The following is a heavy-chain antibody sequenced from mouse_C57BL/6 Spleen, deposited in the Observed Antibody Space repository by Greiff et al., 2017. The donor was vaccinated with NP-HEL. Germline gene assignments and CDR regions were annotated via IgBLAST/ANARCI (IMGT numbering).Heavy chain of an antibody. CDR3: ARSYYYGSSGYFDY. V-gene: IGHV1-82*01. CDR1: GYAFSSSW. Sequence: LQESGPELVKPGASVKISCKASGYAFSSSWMNWVKQRPGKGLEWIGRIYPGDGDTNYNGKFKGKATLTADKSSSTAYMQLSSLTSEDSAVYFCARSYYYGSSGYFDYWGQGTTLTVSS. CDR2: IYPGDGDT. D-gene: IGHD1-1*01. J-gene: IGHJ2*01.